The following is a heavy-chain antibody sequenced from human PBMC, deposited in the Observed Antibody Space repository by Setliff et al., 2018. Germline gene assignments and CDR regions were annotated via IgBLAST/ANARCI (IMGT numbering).Heavy chain of an antibody. CDR3: ARLVRYCTRTSCQRTPGAEY. Sequence: PSETLSLTCTVYGGSFSDYYWGWIRQSPGKRPEWIAEINQSGNTNYNPSLNSRVSVSVDTPTNQFSLKVFSVTAADTAVYYCARLVRYCTRTSCQRTPGAEYWGQGTLVTVSS. CDR1: GGSFSDYY. D-gene: IGHD2-2*01. J-gene: IGHJ4*02. CDR2: INQSGNT. V-gene: IGHV4-34*01.